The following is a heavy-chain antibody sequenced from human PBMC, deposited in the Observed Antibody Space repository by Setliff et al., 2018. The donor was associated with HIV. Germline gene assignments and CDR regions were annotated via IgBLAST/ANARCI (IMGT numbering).Heavy chain of an antibody. CDR2: IYTSGST. D-gene: IGHD5-18*01. V-gene: IGHV4-61*09. J-gene: IGHJ6*02. CDR1: GGSISSGSYY. Sequence: PSETLSLTCTVSGGSISSGSYYWSWIRQPAGKGLEWIGHIYTSGSTNYNPSLKSRVTISVDTSKNQFSLKLSSVTAADTAVYYCARASGGYSYGLRGGMDVWGQGTTVTVSS. CDR3: ARASGGYSYGLRGGMDV.